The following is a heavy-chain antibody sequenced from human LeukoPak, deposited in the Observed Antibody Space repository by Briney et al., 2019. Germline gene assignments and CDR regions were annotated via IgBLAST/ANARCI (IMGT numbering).Heavy chain of an antibody. CDR1: GGSFSGYY. CDR3: ARGRGQWQFGSGWFDP. CDR2: INHSGST. Sequence: SETLSLTCTVSGGSFSGYYWSWIRQPPGKGLEWIGEINHSGSTNYNPSLKSRVTISVDTSKNQFSLKLSSVTAADTAVYYCARGRGQWQFGSGWFDPWGQGTLVTVSS. J-gene: IGHJ5*02. V-gene: IGHV4-34*01. D-gene: IGHD6-19*01.